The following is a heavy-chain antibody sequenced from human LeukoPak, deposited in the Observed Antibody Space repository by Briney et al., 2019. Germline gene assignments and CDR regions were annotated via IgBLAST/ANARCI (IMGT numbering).Heavy chain of an antibody. V-gene: IGHV1-8*02. CDR1: GYTFTSYD. CDR3: ARHYSSSWYSEDAFDI. Sequence: ASVKVSCEASGYTFTSYDINWVRQATGQGLEWMGWMNPNSGNTGYAQKFQGRVTMTRNTSISTAYMELSSLRSEDTAVYYCARHYSSSWYSEDAFDIWGQGTMVTVSS. J-gene: IGHJ3*02. D-gene: IGHD6-13*01. CDR2: MNPNSGNT.